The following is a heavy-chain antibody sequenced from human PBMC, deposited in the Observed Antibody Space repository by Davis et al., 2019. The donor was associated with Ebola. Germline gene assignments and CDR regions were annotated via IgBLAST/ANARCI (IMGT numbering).Heavy chain of an antibody. CDR1: GGSMRSYY. Sequence: SETLSLTCTVSGGSMRSYYWSWIRQPPGKGLEWIGNIYYSGTTNYNPSLKSRVTISGDTSKNQFSLKLSSVTAADTAMYYCARTPQFSNYGAYFDYWGQGTLVTVSS. D-gene: IGHD4-11*01. J-gene: IGHJ4*02. V-gene: IGHV4-59*01. CDR2: IYYSGTT. CDR3: ARTPQFSNYGAYFDY.